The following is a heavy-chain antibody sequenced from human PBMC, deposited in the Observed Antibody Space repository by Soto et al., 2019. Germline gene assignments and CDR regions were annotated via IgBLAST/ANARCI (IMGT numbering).Heavy chain of an antibody. J-gene: IGHJ4*02. D-gene: IGHD6-19*01. V-gene: IGHV1-3*01. Sequence: ASVKVSCKASGYTFTSYAMHWVRQAPGQRLEWMGWINAGNGNTKYSQKFQGRVTITRDTSASTAYMELSSLRSEDTAVYYCARAGTVAGTSNYWGQGTLVTVSS. CDR3: ARAGTVAGTSNY. CDR1: GYTFTSYA. CDR2: INAGNGNT.